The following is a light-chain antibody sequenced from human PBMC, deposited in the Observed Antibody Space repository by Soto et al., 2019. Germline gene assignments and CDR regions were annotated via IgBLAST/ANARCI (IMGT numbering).Light chain of an antibody. CDR2: GAS. Sequence: EIVLTQSPGTLSLSPGERATLSCRASQSVSSDYLSWYQQKPGQPPRLLIYGASYRATGIPDRFSGGGSGTDFTLTISRLEAEDFAVYYCQQYGSSGTFGQGTKVEIK. CDR1: QSVSSDY. J-gene: IGKJ1*01. V-gene: IGKV3-20*01. CDR3: QQYGSSGT.